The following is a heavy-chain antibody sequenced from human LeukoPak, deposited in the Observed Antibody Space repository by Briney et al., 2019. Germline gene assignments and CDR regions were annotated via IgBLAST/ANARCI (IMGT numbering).Heavy chain of an antibody. D-gene: IGHD2-21*01. CDR1: GYTFTSYG. J-gene: IGHJ3*02. V-gene: IGHV1-18*01. CDR2: SRGYNGNT. CDR3: ARGDYSSTLDAFDI. Sequence: ASVKVSCKASGYTFTSYGISWVRQAPGQGLEWMGWSRGYNGNTNYAQKFQGRVTMTTDTSTTTAYMELRSLRSDDTAVYYCARGDYSSTLDAFDIWGQGTMVTVSS.